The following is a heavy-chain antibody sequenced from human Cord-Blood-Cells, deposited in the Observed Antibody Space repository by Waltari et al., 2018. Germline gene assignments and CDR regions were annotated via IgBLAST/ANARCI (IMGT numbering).Heavy chain of an antibody. CDR1: GWSFSGYY. V-gene: IGHV4-34*01. Sequence: QVQLQQWGAGLLKPSETLSLTCPVHGWSFSGYYWSWIRQPPGKGLEWIGEINHSGSTNYNPSLKSRVTISVDTSKNQFSLKLSSVTAADTAVYYCATGDAFDIWGQGTMVTVSS. CDR2: INHSGST. CDR3: ATGDAFDI. D-gene: IGHD7-27*01. J-gene: IGHJ3*02.